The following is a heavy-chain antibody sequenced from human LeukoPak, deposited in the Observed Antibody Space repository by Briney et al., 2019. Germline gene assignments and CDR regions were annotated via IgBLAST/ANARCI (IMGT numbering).Heavy chain of an antibody. CDR3: ARDIAAAGSYYLYSMDV. J-gene: IGHJ6*02. CDR2: INPNSGGT. CDR1: GYTFTDHY. V-gene: IGHV1-2*02. D-gene: IGHD6-13*01. Sequence: ASVKVSCKASGYTFTDHYMHWVRQAPGQGLEWMGWINPNSGGTNFVQKFQGRVTMTRDTSISTAYMELSSLRSDDTAVYYCARDIAAAGSYYLYSMDVWGQGTTVTVSS.